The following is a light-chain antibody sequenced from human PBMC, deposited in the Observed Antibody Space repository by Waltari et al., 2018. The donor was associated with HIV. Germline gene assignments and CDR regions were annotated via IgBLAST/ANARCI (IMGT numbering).Light chain of an antibody. CDR1: SSNIGAGYD. Sequence: QSVLTQPPSVSGAPGQRVTISCTGSSSNIGAGYDVHWYQQLPGTAPKLLTYGNSNRPSGVPDRFSGSKSGTSASLAITGLQAEDEADYYGQSYDSSLSGLVFGGGTKLTVL. CDR3: QSYDSSLSGLV. J-gene: IGLJ2*01. CDR2: GNS. V-gene: IGLV1-40*01.